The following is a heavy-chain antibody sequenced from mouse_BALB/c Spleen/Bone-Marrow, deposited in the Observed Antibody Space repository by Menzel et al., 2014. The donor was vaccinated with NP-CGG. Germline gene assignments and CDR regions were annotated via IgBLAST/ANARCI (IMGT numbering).Heavy chain of an antibody. V-gene: IGHV1-4*01. CDR2: INPSSGYT. D-gene: IGHD1-1*01. CDR1: GYTFTSYT. CDR3: ARSLRWYFDV. J-gene: IGHJ1*01. Sequence: LQESGAELARPGASVKMSCKASGYTFTSYTMHWVKQRPGQGLEWIGYINPSSGYTNYNQKFKDKATLTADKSSSTAYMQLSSLTSDDSAVYYCARSLRWYFDVWGAGTTVTVSS.